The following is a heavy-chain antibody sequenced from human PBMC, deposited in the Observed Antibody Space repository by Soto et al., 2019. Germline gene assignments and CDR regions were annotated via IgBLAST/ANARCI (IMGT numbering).Heavy chain of an antibody. Sequence: QVKLVQSGTEVKKPGASMKVSCKASGYSFATSGISWVRQAPGQGLEWMGWISAYIGNTNYDQKLQDRIIMTTDTSTSTAYLELRSLRSDDTAVYYCASAGQYYDSSGYADWGQGTLVTVSS. V-gene: IGHV1-18*01. CDR1: GYSFATSG. J-gene: IGHJ4*02. CDR3: ASAGQYYDSSGYAD. D-gene: IGHD3-22*01. CDR2: ISAYIGNT.